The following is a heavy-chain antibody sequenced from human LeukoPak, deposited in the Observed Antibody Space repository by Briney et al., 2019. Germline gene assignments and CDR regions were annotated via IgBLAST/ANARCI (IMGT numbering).Heavy chain of an antibody. J-gene: IGHJ4*02. CDR2: IIPIFGTA. V-gene: IGHV1-69*05. CDR3: ARDSATTVTTRKGFDY. CDR1: GGTFSSYA. D-gene: IGHD4-17*01. Sequence: SVKVSCKASGGTFSSYAISWVRQAPGQGLEWMGRIIPIFGTANYAQKFQGRVTITTDESTSTAYMELSSLRSEDTAVYYCARDSATTVTTRKGFDYWGQGTLVTVSS.